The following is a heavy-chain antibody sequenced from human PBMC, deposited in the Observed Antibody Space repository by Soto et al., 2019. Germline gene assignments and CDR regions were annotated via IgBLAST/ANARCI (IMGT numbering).Heavy chain of an antibody. J-gene: IGHJ4*02. D-gene: IGHD6-13*01. CDR2: IYYSGST. Sequence: QVQLQESGPGLVKPSETLSLTCTVSGGSVSSGSYYWSWIRQPPGKGLEWIGYIYYSGSTNYNPSLKSRVTISVDTSKNQFSLKLSSVTAADTAVYYCARDFVSSSWRGGFYYWGQGTLVTVSS. V-gene: IGHV4-61*01. CDR1: GGSVSSGSYY. CDR3: ARDFVSSSWRGGFYY.